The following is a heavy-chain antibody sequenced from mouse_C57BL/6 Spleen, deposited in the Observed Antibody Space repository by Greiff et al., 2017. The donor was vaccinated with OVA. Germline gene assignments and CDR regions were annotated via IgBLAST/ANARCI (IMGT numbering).Heavy chain of an antibody. CDR1: GYSITSGYY. Sequence: VQLKESGPGLVKPSQSLSLTCSVTGYSITSGYYWNWIRQFPGNKLEWMGYISYDGSNNYNPSLKNRISITRDTSKNQFFLKLNSVTTEDTATYYCAREGYGSSYGYWGQGTTLTVSS. CDR3: AREGYGSSYGY. V-gene: IGHV3-6*01. J-gene: IGHJ2*01. D-gene: IGHD1-1*01. CDR2: ISYDGSN.